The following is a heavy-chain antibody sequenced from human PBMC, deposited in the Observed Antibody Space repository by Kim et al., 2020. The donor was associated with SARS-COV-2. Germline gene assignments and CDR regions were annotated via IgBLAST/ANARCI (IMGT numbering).Heavy chain of an antibody. CDR1: GGSISSSSYY. V-gene: IGHV4-39*01. Sequence: SKTLSLTCTVSGGSISSSSYYWGWIRQPPGKGLEWIGSIYYSGSTYYNPSLKSRVTISVDTSKNQFSLKLSSVTAADTAVYYCARLGPGLLNWFDPWGQGTLVTVSS. CDR2: IYYSGST. J-gene: IGHJ5*02. CDR3: ARLGPGLLNWFDP. D-gene: IGHD1-26*01.